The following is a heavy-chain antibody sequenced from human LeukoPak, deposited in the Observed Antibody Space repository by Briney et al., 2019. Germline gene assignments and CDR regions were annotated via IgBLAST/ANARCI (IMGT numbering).Heavy chain of an antibody. Sequence: GGSLRLSCAASGFTVSSNYMSWVRQAPGKGLEWVSVIYSGGSTYYADSVKGRFTISRDNFKNTLYLQMNSLRAEDTAVYYCARSGGGYEPLDYWGQGTLVTVSS. CDR2: IYSGGST. V-gene: IGHV3-66*01. D-gene: IGHD5-12*01. CDR3: ARSGGGYEPLDY. J-gene: IGHJ4*02. CDR1: GFTVSSNY.